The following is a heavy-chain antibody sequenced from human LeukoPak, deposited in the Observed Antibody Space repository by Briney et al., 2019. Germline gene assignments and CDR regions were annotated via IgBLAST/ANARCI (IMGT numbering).Heavy chain of an antibody. Sequence: GGSLRLSCAASGFTFSSYEMNWVREAPGKGLEWVSYISSSGSTIYYADSVKGRFTISRDNAKNSLYLQMNSLRAEDTAVYYCAELGITMIGGVWGKGTTVTVSS. J-gene: IGHJ6*04. CDR2: ISSSGSTI. CDR1: GFTFSSYE. CDR3: AELGITMIGGV. D-gene: IGHD3-10*02. V-gene: IGHV3-48*03.